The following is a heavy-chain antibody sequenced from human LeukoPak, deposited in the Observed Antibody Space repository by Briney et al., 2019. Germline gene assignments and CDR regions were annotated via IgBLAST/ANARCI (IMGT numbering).Heavy chain of an antibody. Sequence: GGSLRLSCAASGFTVDSNYLSWVRQAPGKGLEWVSTIYTGGNTYYAASVKGRFTVSRDFSKNTVFLHMNSLRAEDTAMYYCARGDDSGYYDYFDYWGQGALVTVSS. V-gene: IGHV3-53*01. J-gene: IGHJ4*02. D-gene: IGHD3-22*01. CDR2: IYTGGNT. CDR1: GFTVDSNY. CDR3: ARGDDSGYYDYFDY.